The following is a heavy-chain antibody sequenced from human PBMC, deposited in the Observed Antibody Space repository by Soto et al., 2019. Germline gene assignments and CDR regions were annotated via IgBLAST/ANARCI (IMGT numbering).Heavy chain of an antibody. CDR1: GGFFSTYA. CDR2: IIPILRRP. J-gene: IGHJ3*01. V-gene: IGHV1-69*13. D-gene: IGHD2-15*01. CDR3: ARAHAGLGYCSGGPCYPRVFDV. Sequence: SVKVSCKASGGFFSTYAISWVRQAPGQGLEWMGGIIPILRRPNYAQKFQGRVTITADESTTTAYMALSRLSSEDTAIYYCARAHAGLGYCSGGPCYPRVFDVWGPGTMVTVSS.